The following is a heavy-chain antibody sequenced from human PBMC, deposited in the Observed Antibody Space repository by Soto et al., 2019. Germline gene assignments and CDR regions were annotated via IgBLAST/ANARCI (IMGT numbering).Heavy chain of an antibody. D-gene: IGHD2-2*01. CDR1: GGSFSGYY. J-gene: IGHJ4*02. CDR2: INHSGST. CDR3: ARGGGIVVVPAAMKYFDY. V-gene: IGHV4-34*01. Sequence: QVQLQQWGAGLLKPSETLSLTCAVYGGSFSGYYWSWIRQPPGKGLEWIGEINHSGSTNYNPSLKSRVTTSVDTSKNQFSLKLSSVTAADTAVYYCARGGGIVVVPAAMKYFDYWGQGTLVTVSS.